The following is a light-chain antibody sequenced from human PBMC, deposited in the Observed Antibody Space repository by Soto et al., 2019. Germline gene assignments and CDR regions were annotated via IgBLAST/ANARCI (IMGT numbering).Light chain of an antibody. CDR1: GSNLGRNY. CDR2: DNV. CDR3: GSWDNSLSSYV. Sequence: QSVLTQPPSVSATPGQTVTISCSGSGSNLGRNYVSWYQQLPGTAPKLLIYDNVYRFSGIPDRFSGSKSGTSATLGITGLQTGDEGDYYCGSWDNSLSSYVFGTGTQLTVL. J-gene: IGLJ1*01. V-gene: IGLV1-51*01.